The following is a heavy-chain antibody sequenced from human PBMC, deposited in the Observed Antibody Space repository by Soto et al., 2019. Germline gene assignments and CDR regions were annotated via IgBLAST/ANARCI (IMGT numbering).Heavy chain of an antibody. V-gene: IGHV1-2*02. CDR3: AKANSGDDDEFDY. Sequence: ASVKVSFKASGYTFTGYYMHWVRQAPGQGLEWMGWINPKSGGTDYAQKFQGRVTMTRDTSSSSAYMGLSSLRSDDTAVYYCAKANSGDDDEFDYWGQGTQVTVSS. CDR2: INPKSGGT. D-gene: IGHD5-12*01. J-gene: IGHJ4*02. CDR1: GYTFTGYY.